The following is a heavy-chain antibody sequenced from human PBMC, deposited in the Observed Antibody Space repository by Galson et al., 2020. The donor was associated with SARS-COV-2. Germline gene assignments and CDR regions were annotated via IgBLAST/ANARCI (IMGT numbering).Heavy chain of an antibody. CDR2: IYHSGST. CDR1: GGSISSSNW. Sequence: SETLSLTCAVSGGSISSSNWWSWVRQPPGKGLEWIGEIYHSGSTNYNPSLKSRVTISVDKSKNQFSLKLSSVTAADTAVYYCARDSIAAAGMFIDYWGQGTLVTVSS. J-gene: IGHJ4*02. D-gene: IGHD6-13*01. V-gene: IGHV4-4*02. CDR3: ARDSIAAAGMFIDY.